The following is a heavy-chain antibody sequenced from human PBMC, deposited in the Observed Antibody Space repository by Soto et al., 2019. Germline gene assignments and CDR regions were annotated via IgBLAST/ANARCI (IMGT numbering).Heavy chain of an antibody. D-gene: IGHD2-15*01. CDR3: ARIRRAYCSGGSCSIRAHRAGNNWFDP. J-gene: IGHJ5*02. CDR1: GYSFTSYW. V-gene: IGHV5-51*01. CDR2: IYPGDSDT. Sequence: GECLTTSCEVSGYSFTSYWIGWVRQMPGKGLEGMGMIYPGDSDTRYSPSFQGQVTISADKSISTAYLQWSSLKASDTAMYYCARIRRAYCSGGSCSIRAHRAGNNWFDPWGHGTMVTVSS.